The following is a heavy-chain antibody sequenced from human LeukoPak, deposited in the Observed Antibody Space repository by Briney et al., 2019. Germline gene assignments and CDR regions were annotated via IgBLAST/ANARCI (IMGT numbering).Heavy chain of an antibody. D-gene: IGHD6-19*01. J-gene: IGHJ4*02. CDR1: GGSISSSSYY. CDR3: ARHRTAVAPTPFDY. CDR2: IYYSGST. Sequence: SETLSLTCTVSGGSISSSSYYWGWIRQPPGKGLEWIGSIYYSGSTYYNPSLKSRVTISVDTSKNQFSLKLSSVTAADTAVYYCARHRTAVAPTPFDYWGQGTLVTVSS. V-gene: IGHV4-39*01.